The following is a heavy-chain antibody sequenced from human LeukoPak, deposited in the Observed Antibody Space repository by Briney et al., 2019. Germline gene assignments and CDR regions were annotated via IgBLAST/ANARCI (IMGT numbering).Heavy chain of an antibody. Sequence: SETLSLTCTVSGGSISSYYWTWIRQPPGKGLEWIGYIYYSGSTNYNPSLKSRVTMSVDTSKNQFSLKLSSVTAADTAVYYCARADPHTYGYFQRYWGQGTLVSVSS. V-gene: IGHV4-59*01. CDR2: IYYSGST. CDR3: ARADPHTYGYFQRY. J-gene: IGHJ4*02. CDR1: GGSISSYY. D-gene: IGHD5-18*01.